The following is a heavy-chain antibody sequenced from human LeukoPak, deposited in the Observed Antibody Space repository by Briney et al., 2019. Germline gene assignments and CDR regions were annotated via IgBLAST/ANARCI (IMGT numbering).Heavy chain of an antibody. CDR3: ARWSIVATIRGGFDY. J-gene: IGHJ4*02. CDR2: IYYRSQWYN. Sequence: SQTLSLTCDISGDTVSSASAGWNWIRQSPSRGLEWLGRIYYRSQWYNDDAVSVKSRITINPDTAKNQFSLHLNSVTAADTAVYYCARWSIVATIRGGFDYWGQGTLVTVSS. V-gene: IGHV6-1*01. D-gene: IGHD5-12*01. CDR1: GDTVSSASAG.